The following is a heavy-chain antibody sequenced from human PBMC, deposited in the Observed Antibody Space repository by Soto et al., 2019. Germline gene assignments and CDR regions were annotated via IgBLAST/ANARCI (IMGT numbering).Heavy chain of an antibody. CDR3: ARGVFMITFGGVSAPLLLFYP. V-gene: IGHV4-34*01. CDR1: GGSFSGYY. J-gene: IGHJ5*02. CDR2: INHSGST. D-gene: IGHD3-16*01. Sequence: SESLALTFADYGGSFSGYYWSWIRQPPGKGLEWIGEINHSGSTNYNPSLKSRVTISVDTSKNQFSLKLSSVTAADTAVYYCARGVFMITFGGVSAPLLLFYPWGQGTLVTFS.